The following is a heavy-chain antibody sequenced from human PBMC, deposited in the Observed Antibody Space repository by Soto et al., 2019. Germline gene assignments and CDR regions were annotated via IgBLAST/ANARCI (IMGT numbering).Heavy chain of an antibody. Sequence: GESLKNSCKGSGYSFTTNWIGWLRQMPGKGLEWMGIIYPGDSDTRYSPSFQGQVTTSADKSISTAYLQWSSLKASGTAIYYCARRRHPGDGMDVWGQRTAVTVS. CDR3: ARRRHPGDGMDV. V-gene: IGHV5-51*01. CDR2: IYPGDSDT. D-gene: IGHD1-1*01. J-gene: IGHJ6*02. CDR1: GYSFTTNW.